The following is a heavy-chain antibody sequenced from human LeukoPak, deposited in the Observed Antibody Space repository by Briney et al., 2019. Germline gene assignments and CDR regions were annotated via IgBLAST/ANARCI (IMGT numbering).Heavy chain of an antibody. Sequence: PSETLSLTCTVSGGSIRRFYWSWIRPPPGKGLEWIGHIYYTGNTNYDPSLKSRVTISVDTFRNQFSLKMTSVTSADTAVYYCARISIYYDSSGYSDADYFDYWGQGLLVTVSS. V-gene: IGHV4-59*01. CDR1: GGSIRRFY. CDR3: ARISIYYDSSGYSDADYFDY. CDR2: IYYTGNT. D-gene: IGHD3-22*01. J-gene: IGHJ4*02.